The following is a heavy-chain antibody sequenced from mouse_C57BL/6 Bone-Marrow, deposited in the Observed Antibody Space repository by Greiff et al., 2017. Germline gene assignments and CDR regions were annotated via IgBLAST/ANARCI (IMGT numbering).Heavy chain of an antibody. J-gene: IGHJ2*01. D-gene: IGHD2-2*01. V-gene: IGHV1-15*01. CDR3: ARQGGYDGRVDY. CDR2: IDPETGGT. CDR1: GYTFTDYE. Sequence: VQLQQSGAELVRPGASVTLSCKASGYTFTDYEMHWVKQTPVHGLEWIGAIDPETGGTAYNGKFTGKATLTADKSSSTAYMQLSSLTSEDSAVYVCARQGGYDGRVDYWGQGTTLTVSS.